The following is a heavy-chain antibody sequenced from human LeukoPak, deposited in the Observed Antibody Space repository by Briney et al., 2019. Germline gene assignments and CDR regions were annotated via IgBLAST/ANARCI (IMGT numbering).Heavy chain of an antibody. CDR2: IYYSGST. D-gene: IGHD4-11*01. CDR3: ARYSNSNWFDP. Sequence: SETLSLTCTVSGGSISSSSYYWGWIRQPPGKGLEWIGSIYYSGSTYYNPSLKSRVTVSVDTSKNQFSLKLSSVTAADTAVYYCARYSNSNWFDPWGQGTLVTVSS. CDR1: GGSISSSSYY. V-gene: IGHV4-39*01. J-gene: IGHJ5*02.